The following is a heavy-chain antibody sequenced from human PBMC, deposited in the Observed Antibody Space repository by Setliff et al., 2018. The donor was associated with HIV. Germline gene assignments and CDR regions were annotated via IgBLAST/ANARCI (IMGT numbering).Heavy chain of an antibody. Sequence: ASVKVSCKASGYTFISYAIHWVRQAPGQRLEWMGWINVGNGKTKYSQNFQGRVTITRDTFASTAYMEPSSLRSEDTAVYYCARSLERQWLVPYYMDVWGKGTTVTVSS. D-gene: IGHD6-19*01. CDR3: ARSLERQWLVPYYMDV. CDR2: INVGNGKT. V-gene: IGHV1-3*01. J-gene: IGHJ6*03. CDR1: GYTFISYA.